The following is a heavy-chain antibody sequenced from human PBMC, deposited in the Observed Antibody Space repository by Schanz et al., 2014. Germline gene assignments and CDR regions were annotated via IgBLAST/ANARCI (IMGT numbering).Heavy chain of an antibody. CDR3: VRDTDYHFDY. Sequence: QVQLVESGGGLVKPGGSLRLSCVVSGFIFSDHYMSWIRQAPGKGLVWVSRTSNDGSFTTFADSVKGRFTISRDNAKNTLYLQMNSLRAEDTAVYYCVRDTDYHFDYWGQGTLVTVSS. D-gene: IGHD4-17*01. CDR1: GFIFSDHY. V-gene: IGHV3-11*06. J-gene: IGHJ4*02. CDR2: TSNDGSFT.